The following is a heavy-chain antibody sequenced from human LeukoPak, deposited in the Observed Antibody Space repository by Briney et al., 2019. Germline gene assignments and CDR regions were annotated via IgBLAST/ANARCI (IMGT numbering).Heavy chain of an antibody. V-gene: IGHV3-30*02. Sequence: PGGSLRLSCAASGFTFSSYGMHWVRQAPGKWLEWVAFIRYDGSNKYYADSVKGRFTISRDNSKNTLYLQMNSLRAEDTAVYYCAKEMAVARYYFDYWGQGALVTVSS. CDR2: IRYDGSNK. CDR3: AKEMAVARYYFDY. J-gene: IGHJ4*02. D-gene: IGHD6-19*01. CDR1: GFTFSSYG.